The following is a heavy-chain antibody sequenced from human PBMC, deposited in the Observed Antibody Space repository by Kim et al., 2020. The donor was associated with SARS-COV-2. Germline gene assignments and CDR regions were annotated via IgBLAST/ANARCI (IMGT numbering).Heavy chain of an antibody. CDR3: ATECGADCPNFDY. D-gene: IGHD2-21*02. CDR2: IYSGGGT. CDR1: GFNVSRNS. V-gene: IGHV3-53*04. J-gene: IGHJ4*02. Sequence: GGSLRLSCAASGFNVSRNSMSWVRQAPGKGLEWVSAIYSGGGTYYADSMKGRFTISRHNPKNSLYLQMNSLRLEDTAVYYCATECGADCPNFDYWGQGTLVTVSS.